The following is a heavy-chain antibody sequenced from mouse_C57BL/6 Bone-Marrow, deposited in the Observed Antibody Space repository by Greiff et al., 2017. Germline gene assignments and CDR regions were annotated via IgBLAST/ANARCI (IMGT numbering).Heavy chain of an antibody. J-gene: IGHJ1*03. CDR2: IYPGRGST. D-gene: IGHD2-5*01. CDR1: GYTFTSYW. V-gene: IGHV1-55*01. Sequence: VQLQQSGAELVKPGASVKMSCKASGYTFTSYWITWVKQRPGQGLAWIGDIYPGRGSTNYNEKFKSKATLTVDTSSSTAYMQLSSLTSEDSAVYDCARPYYSNYWYFDVWGTGTTVPVSS. CDR3: ARPYYSNYWYFDV.